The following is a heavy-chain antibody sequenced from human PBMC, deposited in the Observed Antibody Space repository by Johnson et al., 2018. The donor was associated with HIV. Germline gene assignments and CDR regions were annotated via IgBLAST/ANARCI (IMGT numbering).Heavy chain of an antibody. CDR3: ARSRQVGTPDAFDI. Sequence: QVQLVESGGGVVQPGRSLRLSCAASGFTFSGYGMHWVRQAPGKGLEWVGCIWPDGGNNFYAESVKGRFTISRYNAKNSLYLQMNSLRADDTAVYYCARSRQVGTPDAFDIWGQGTMVTVSS. V-gene: IGHV3-33*08. D-gene: IGHD1-14*01. CDR2: IWPDGGNN. J-gene: IGHJ3*02. CDR1: GFTFSGYG.